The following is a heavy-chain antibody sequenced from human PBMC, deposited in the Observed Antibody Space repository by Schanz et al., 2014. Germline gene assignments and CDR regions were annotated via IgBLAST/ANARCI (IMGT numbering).Heavy chain of an antibody. V-gene: IGHV1-69*04. CDR2: IIPILGIA. J-gene: IGHJ3*02. CDR1: GYTFTDYG. D-gene: IGHD5-18*01. CDR3: TRGGYSYALSAFDI. Sequence: QVQLVQSGAEVKKPGASVKVSCKASGYTFTDYGVIWVRQAPGQGLEWMGRIIPILGIANYAQKFQGRVTITADRSTGTAYMELRSLRSDDTALYYCTRGGYSYALSAFDIWGQGTMVTVSS.